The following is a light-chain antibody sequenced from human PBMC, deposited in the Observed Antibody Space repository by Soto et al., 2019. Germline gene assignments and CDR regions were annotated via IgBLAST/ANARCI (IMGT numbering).Light chain of an antibody. Sequence: DIQMTQSPSTLSASVGDSVTITCRASQNIASWLAWYQQTPGKAPKLLIYGASTSESGVPSRFSGSGSGTEFTLTIRSLQPGDFATYDYQQYNSYSATFGQGTRLEIK. V-gene: IGKV1-5*01. CDR1: QNIASW. J-gene: IGKJ5*01. CDR3: QQYNSYSAT. CDR2: GAS.